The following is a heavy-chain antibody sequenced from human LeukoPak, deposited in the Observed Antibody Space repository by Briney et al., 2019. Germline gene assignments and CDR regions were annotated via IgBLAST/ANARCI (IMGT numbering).Heavy chain of an antibody. CDR1: GGTFSSYA. V-gene: IGHV1-69*13. CDR3: ARGDNGGNAAY. J-gene: IGHJ4*02. Sequence: AASVKVSCKASGGTFSSYAISWVRQAPGQGLEWMGEIIPIFGTANYAQKFQGRVTITADESTSTAYMELSSLRSEDTAVYYCARGDNGGNAAYWGQGTLVTVSS. D-gene: IGHD4-23*01. CDR2: IIPIFGTA.